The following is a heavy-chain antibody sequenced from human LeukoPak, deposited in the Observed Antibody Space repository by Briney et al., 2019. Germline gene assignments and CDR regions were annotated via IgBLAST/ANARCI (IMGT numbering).Heavy chain of an antibody. J-gene: IGHJ4*02. V-gene: IGHV3-30*02. CDR3: SAEMASIEY. Sequence: GGSLRLLCAPSGFTISSDGICGGSQAPGKGLEWVAFIRYDGSNKYYADSVKGRFTISRDNSKNTLYLQMNSLRAEDTAVYYWSAEMASIEYGGQGTLVTVSS. CDR2: IRYDGSNK. CDR1: GFTISSDG. D-gene: IGHD5-24*01.